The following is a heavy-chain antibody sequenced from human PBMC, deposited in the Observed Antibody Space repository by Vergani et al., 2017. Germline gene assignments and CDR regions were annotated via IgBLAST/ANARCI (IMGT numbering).Heavy chain of an antibody. CDR3: ARQVVYCGGDCYLHDAFDI. V-gene: IGHV4-39*01. D-gene: IGHD2-21*02. CDR2: IYYSGST. Sequence: QVQLQESGPGLVKPSETLSLTCTVSGGSISSSSYYWGWIRQPPGKGLEWIGSIYYSGSTYYNPSLKSRVTISVDTSKNQFSLKLSSVTAADTAVYYCARQVVYCGGDCYLHDAFDIWGQGTMVTVSS. CDR1: GGSISSSSYY. J-gene: IGHJ3*02.